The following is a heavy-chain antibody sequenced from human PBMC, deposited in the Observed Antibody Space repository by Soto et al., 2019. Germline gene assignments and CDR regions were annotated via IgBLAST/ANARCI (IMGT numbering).Heavy chain of an antibody. J-gene: IGHJ6*03. D-gene: IGHD1-26*01. Sequence: ASVKVSCKASGYTLTSYDINWVRQATGQGLEWMGWMNPNSGNTGYAQKFQGRVTMTRNTSISTAYMELSSLRSEDTAVYYSAIGSPPGRVTIYYMDVWGKGTTVTVSS. CDR2: MNPNSGNT. CDR3: AIGSPPGRVTIYYMDV. V-gene: IGHV1-8*01. CDR1: GYTLTSYD.